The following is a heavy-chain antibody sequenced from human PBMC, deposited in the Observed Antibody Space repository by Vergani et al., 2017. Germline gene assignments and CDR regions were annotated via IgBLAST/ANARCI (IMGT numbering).Heavy chain of an antibody. J-gene: IGHJ4*02. Sequence: EVQLLQSEGAVVQPGGSLRLSCVASGFTFSSHAMSWVRQGHGKGLEWVSRIKNTGDSTHYADSVKGRFTISRDNSKNTLYLQMNSLRVEETAVYYCGLGTDNYNWGQGTLVTVSS. CDR2: IKNTGDST. CDR3: GLGTDNYN. CDR1: GFTFSSHA. V-gene: IGHV3-23*01. D-gene: IGHD4-11*01.